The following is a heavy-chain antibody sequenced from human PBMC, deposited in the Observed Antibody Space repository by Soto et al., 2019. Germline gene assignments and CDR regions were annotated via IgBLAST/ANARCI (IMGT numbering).Heavy chain of an antibody. CDR2: INPNGGST. D-gene: IGHD2-21*01. J-gene: IGHJ4*02. Sequence: QVQLVQSGAEVKKPGASVKISCKASGYTFIHYYIHWVRQAPVQGLEWMAIINPNGGSTNYAQKFQGRVTVTSDTSTTTVSMELNSLESDDTAVYFCARSLLQGDFWGQGTLVTVSS. CDR1: GYTFIHYY. CDR3: ARSLLQGDF. V-gene: IGHV1-46*01.